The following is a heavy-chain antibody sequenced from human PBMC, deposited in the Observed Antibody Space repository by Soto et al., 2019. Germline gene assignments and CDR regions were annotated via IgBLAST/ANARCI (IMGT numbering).Heavy chain of an antibody. V-gene: IGHV3-7*01. CDR1: GFTFSSYW. CDR2: IKQDGSEK. CDR3: ARDRDFWSGYLLDY. J-gene: IGHJ4*02. D-gene: IGHD3-3*01. Sequence: EVQLVESGGGLVQPGGSLRLSCAASGFTFSSYWMSWVRQAPGKGPEWVANIKQDGSEKYYVDSVKGRFTISRDNAKNSLYLQMNSLRAEDTAVYYCARDRDFWSGYLLDYWGQGTLVTVSS.